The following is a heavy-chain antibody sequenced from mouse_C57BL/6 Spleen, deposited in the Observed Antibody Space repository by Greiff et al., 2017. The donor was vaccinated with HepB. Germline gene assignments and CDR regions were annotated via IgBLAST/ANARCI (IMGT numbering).Heavy chain of an antibody. CDR1: GFDFSSYW. V-gene: IGHV4-1*01. J-gene: IGHJ1*03. Sequence: EVKLQESGGGLVQPGGSLKLSCAASGFDFSSYWMSWVRRAPGKGLEWIGEINPDSSTINYAPSLKDKFIISRDNAKNTLYLQMSKVRSEDTALYYCARGELGGGYFDVWGTGTTVTVSS. CDR3: ARGELGGGYFDV. CDR2: INPDSSTI. D-gene: IGHD4-1*01.